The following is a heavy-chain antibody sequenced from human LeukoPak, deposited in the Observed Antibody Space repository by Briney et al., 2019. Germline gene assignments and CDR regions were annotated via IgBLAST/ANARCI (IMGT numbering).Heavy chain of an antibody. Sequence: PGGSLRLSCAASGFTVSSNYMSWVRQAPGKGLEWVSVIYSGGSTYYADSVKGRFTISRDNSKNTLYLQMNSLRAEDTAVYYCARETLDYGDPYYYYYGMDVWGKGTTVTVSS. CDR2: IYSGGST. CDR1: GFTVSSNY. CDR3: ARETLDYGDPYYYYYGMDV. V-gene: IGHV3-53*01. D-gene: IGHD4-17*01. J-gene: IGHJ6*04.